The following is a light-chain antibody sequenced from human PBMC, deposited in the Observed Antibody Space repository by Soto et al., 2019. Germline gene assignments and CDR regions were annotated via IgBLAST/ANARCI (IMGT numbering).Light chain of an antibody. J-gene: IGLJ1*01. Sequence: QSALTQPASVSGSPGQSITISCTGTSSDVGGYNYVSWYQQHPGKAPKPMIYDVSNRPSGVSNRFSGSKSGNTASLTISGLQAEDEADYYCSSYTRSSTYVFGTGTKLTVL. CDR3: SSYTRSSTYV. V-gene: IGLV2-14*01. CDR2: DVS. CDR1: SSDVGGYNY.